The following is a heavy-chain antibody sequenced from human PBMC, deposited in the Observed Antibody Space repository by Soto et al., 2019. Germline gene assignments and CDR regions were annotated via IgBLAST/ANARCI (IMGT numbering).Heavy chain of an antibody. D-gene: IGHD1-26*01. J-gene: IGHJ4*02. CDR1: GYTFTSYG. Sequence: QVQLVQSGAEVKKPGASVKVSCKAFGYTFTSYGISWVRQAPGQGLEWMGWISANNGNTNYAQKLQGRVTMTTDTATSTGYMEQRSLISDDTAVYYCARDRGSYALDYWGQGTLVTVSS. CDR2: ISANNGNT. CDR3: ARDRGSYALDY. V-gene: IGHV1-18*01.